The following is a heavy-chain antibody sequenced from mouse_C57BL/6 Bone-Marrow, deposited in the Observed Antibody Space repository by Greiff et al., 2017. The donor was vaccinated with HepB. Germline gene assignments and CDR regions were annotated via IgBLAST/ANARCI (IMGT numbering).Heavy chain of an antibody. CDR2: SRNKANDYTT. Sequence: EVMLVESGGGLVQSGRSLRLSCATSGFTFSDFYMEWVRQAPGKGLEWIAASRNKANDYTTEYNAYVKGRFIVSRDTSQSILYLQMNALRAEDTAIYYCARYAVYYDYWYFDVWGTGTTVTVSS. V-gene: IGHV7-1*01. J-gene: IGHJ1*03. D-gene: IGHD2-4*01. CDR1: GFTFSDFY. CDR3: ARYAVYYDYWYFDV.